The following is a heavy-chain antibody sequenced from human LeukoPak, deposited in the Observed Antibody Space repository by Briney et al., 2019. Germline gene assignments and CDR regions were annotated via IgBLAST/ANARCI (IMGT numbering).Heavy chain of an antibody. Sequence: PGGSLRLSCAASGFTFNNYWIHWVRQVPGKGLVWVSRINNDGSSASYVDSVKGRFTISRDNAKNTLFLQMNSLRAEDTAVYYCARGPFPDYYYYYGMDVWGQGTTVTVSS. D-gene: IGHD3-16*01. V-gene: IGHV3-74*01. CDR1: GFTFNNYW. J-gene: IGHJ6*02. CDR2: INNDGSSA. CDR3: ARGPFPDYYYYYGMDV.